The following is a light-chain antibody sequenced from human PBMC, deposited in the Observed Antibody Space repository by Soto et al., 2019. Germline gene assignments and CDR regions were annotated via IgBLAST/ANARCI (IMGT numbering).Light chain of an antibody. CDR3: QQYNNWPPIT. Sequence: ETVMTQSPATLSVSPGERATLSCRASQSVGTNLAWYQQKRGQPPRLLIFGAYARVADIPARFSGSGSGTEFTLTISSLQSEDVAVYYCQQYNNWPPITFGQGTRLDSK. J-gene: IGKJ5*01. V-gene: IGKV3-15*01. CDR2: GAY. CDR1: QSVGTN.